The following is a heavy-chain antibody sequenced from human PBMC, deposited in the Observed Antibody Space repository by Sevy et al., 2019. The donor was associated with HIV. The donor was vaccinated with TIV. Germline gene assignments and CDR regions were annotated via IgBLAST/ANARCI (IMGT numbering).Heavy chain of an antibody. CDR3: ATDYCIGNDCFLGWFDP. J-gene: IGHJ5*02. V-gene: IGHV3-30*02. CDR2: IGHDGNKY. CDR1: GFTLSSVG. D-gene: IGHD2-15*01. Sequence: GSLRLSCAASGFTLSSVGIHWVRLTPGTGLEWLAFIGHDGNKYFYGASVKGRITTSRDNSKNTVSLQMNSLRVEDTAIYYCATDYCIGNDCFLGWFDPRGQGTVVTVSS.